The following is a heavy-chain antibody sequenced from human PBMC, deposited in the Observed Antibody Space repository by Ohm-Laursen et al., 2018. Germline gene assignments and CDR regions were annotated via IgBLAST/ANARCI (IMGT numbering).Heavy chain of an antibody. CDR3: ARGWRLIYDILTNYHFDS. CDR1: GYAFTDCY. CDR2: INPNSGGT. V-gene: IGHV1-2*02. Sequence: ASVKVSCKASGYAFTDCYIHWVRQAPGQGLEWMGWINPNSGGTNFAQKLQGRVTMTRATSISTAYMELSRLRSDDTAVYYCARGWRLIYDILTNYHFDSWGQGTLVTVSS. D-gene: IGHD3-9*01. J-gene: IGHJ4*02.